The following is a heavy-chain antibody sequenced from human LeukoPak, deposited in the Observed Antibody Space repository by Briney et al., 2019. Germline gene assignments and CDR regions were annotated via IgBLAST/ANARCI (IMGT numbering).Heavy chain of an antibody. V-gene: IGHV4-4*07. CDR1: GGSISSYY. Sequence: SETLSLTCTVSGGSISSYYWSWIRQPAGKGLEWIGRIYTSGSTNYNPSLKSRVTMSVDTSKNQFSLKLSSVTAADTAVYYCARDRGPIAGWFGELLSNNWFDPWGQGTLVTVSS. CDR2: IYTSGST. J-gene: IGHJ5*02. D-gene: IGHD3-10*01. CDR3: ARDRGPIAGWFGELLSNNWFDP.